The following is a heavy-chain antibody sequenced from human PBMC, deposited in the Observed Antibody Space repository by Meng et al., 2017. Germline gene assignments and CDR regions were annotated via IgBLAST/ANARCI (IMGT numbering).Heavy chain of an antibody. V-gene: IGHV1-18*01. CDR2: ISAYNGNA. CDR1: GYTFTSYG. Sequence: ASAKVFCKASGYTFTSYGISWVRQAPGQGLEWMGWISAYNGNANYAQKLQGRVTMTTDTSTSTAYMELRSLKSEDTAVYYYATDYYGSGRSHGYWGQGTLVTVSS. J-gene: IGHJ4*02. D-gene: IGHD3-10*01. CDR3: ATDYYGSGRSHGY.